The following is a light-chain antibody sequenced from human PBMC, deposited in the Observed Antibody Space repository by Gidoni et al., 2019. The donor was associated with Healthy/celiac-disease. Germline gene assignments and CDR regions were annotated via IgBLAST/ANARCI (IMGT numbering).Light chain of an antibody. CDR1: SSDVGSYNL. J-gene: IGLJ3*02. CDR3: CSYAGSSTFKV. V-gene: IGLV2-23*03. Sequence: QSALTQPASVSGSPGQSITISCTGTSSDVGSYNLVSWYHQHPGKAPKLMIYEGSKRPSGVSNRCSGSKSGNTASLTISGLQAEDEADYYGCSYAGSSTFKVFGGGTKLTVL. CDR2: EGS.